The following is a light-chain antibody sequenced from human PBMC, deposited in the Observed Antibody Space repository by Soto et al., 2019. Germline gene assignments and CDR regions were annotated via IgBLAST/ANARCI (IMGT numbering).Light chain of an antibody. Sequence: EIGMTQSPATLSVSPGERATLSCRASQSVSSNLAWYQQKPDQAPRLLIYGASTRATGIPARFSGSGSGTEFTLTISSLQSEDFAVYYCQHYNNWPPWTFGQGTKVDIK. CDR3: QHYNNWPPWT. V-gene: IGKV3-15*01. CDR2: GAS. CDR1: QSVSSN. J-gene: IGKJ1*01.